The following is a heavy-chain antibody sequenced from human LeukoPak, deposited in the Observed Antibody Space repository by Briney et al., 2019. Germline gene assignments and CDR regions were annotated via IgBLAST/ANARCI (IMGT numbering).Heavy chain of an antibody. J-gene: IGHJ5*02. V-gene: IGHV1-8*01. CDR2: MNPNSGNT. CDR1: GYTFTSYD. D-gene: IGHD3-3*01. CDR3: ARGFQTYTIFGVVRFDP. Sequence: ASVTVSCKASGYTFTSYDINWVRQATGQGLEWMGWMNPNSGNTGYAQKFQGRVTMTRNTSISTAYMELSSLRSEDTAVYYCARGFQTYTIFGVVRFDPWGQGTLVTVSS.